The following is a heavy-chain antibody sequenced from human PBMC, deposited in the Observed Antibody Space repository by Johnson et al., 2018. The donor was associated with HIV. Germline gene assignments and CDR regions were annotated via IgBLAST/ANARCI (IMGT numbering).Heavy chain of an antibody. D-gene: IGHD3-22*01. Sequence: VQLVESGGGVVQPGRSLRLSCAASGFIFSSYAMHWVRQAPGKGLEWVGRSRDKANTHTTEYAASVKGRFTISRDDAKSLLYLQMNSLKTEDTAVYYCVRDSSGYSGFDIWGQGTVVTVSS. J-gene: IGHJ3*02. CDR2: SRDKANTHTT. CDR3: VRDSSGYSGFDI. CDR1: GFIFSSYA. V-gene: IGHV3-72*01.